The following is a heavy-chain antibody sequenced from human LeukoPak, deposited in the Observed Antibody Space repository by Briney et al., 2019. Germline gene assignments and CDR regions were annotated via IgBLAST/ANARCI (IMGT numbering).Heavy chain of an antibody. V-gene: IGHV3-53*04. CDR3: ASAGYSSGWYSYYFDY. CDR1: GFTVSSNY. Sequence: GGSLRLSCAATGFTVSSNYMSWVRQAPGKGLEWVSVIYSGGSTYYADSVKGRFTISRHNSKNTLYLQMNSLRAEDTAVYYCASAGYSSGWYSYYFDYWGQGTLVTVSS. CDR2: IYSGGST. D-gene: IGHD6-19*01. J-gene: IGHJ4*02.